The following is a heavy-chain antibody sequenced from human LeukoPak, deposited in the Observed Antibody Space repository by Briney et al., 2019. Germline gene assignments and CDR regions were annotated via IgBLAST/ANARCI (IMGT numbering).Heavy chain of an antibody. J-gene: IGHJ4*02. CDR2: IRYDGSNK. D-gene: IGHD3-22*01. CDR1: GFTFSSYG. V-gene: IGHV3-30*02. CDR3: AKPPYYYDSSGYAFDY. Sequence: GGSLRLSCAASGFTFSSYGMHWVRQAPGKGLEGVAFIRYDGSNKYYADSVKGRFTISRDNYKNTLYLQMNSLRAEDTAVYYCAKPPYYYDSSGYAFDYWGQGTLVTVSS.